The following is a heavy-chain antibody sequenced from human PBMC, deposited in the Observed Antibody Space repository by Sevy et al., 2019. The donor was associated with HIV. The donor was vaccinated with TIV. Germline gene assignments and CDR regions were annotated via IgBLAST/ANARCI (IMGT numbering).Heavy chain of an antibody. CDR3: ARDKSEAYFDGSTSSDAFDI. D-gene: IGHD3-22*01. V-gene: IGHV3-21*01. CDR1: GFTFSRSS. CDR2: ISSSSNYI. J-gene: IGHJ3*02. Sequence: GGSLRLSCAGSGFTFSRSSMNWVRQAPGKGLEWVSSISSSSNYIYYADSVKGRFTISRDKAKNSLLLLMNSLRAEDTAVYYCARDKSEAYFDGSTSSDAFDIWGQGTLVTVSS.